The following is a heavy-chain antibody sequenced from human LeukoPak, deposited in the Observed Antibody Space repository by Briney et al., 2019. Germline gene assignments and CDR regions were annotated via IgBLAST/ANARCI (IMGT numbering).Heavy chain of an antibody. J-gene: IGHJ4*02. CDR1: GYTFTGHY. CDR3: AREGDRILTGYSDY. V-gene: IGHV1-2*02. Sequence: ASVKVSCKASGYTFTGHYLHWVRQAPGQGLEWVGWINPKSGGTNYAQKFRGRVTMTRDTSTSTAYMELSRLRSDDTAVFYCAREGDRILTGYSDYWGQGTLVTVSS. D-gene: IGHD3-9*01. CDR2: INPKSGGT.